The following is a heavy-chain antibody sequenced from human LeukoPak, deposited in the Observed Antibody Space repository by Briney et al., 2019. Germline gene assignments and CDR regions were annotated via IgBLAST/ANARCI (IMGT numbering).Heavy chain of an antibody. CDR2: IKQDGSEK. D-gene: IGHD2-8*01. V-gene: IGHV3-7*01. CDR3: ARDRAYCTNGVCYYYFDY. J-gene: IGHJ4*02. CDR1: GFTFSSYW. Sequence: PGGSLRLSCAASGFTFSSYWMSWVRQAPGKGLEWVANIKQDGSEKYYVDSVKGRFTISRDNAKNSLYLQMNSLRAEDTAVYYCARDRAYCTNGVCYYYFDYWGQGTLVTVSS.